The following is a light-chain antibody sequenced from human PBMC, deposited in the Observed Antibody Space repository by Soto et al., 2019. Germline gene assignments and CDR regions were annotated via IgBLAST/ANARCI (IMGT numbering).Light chain of an antibody. CDR3: RHYGNSPL. J-gene: IGKJ4*01. CDR2: GAS. CDR1: QSVNSKF. V-gene: IGKV3-20*01. Sequence: EIVLTQSPGTLSLSPGERVTLSCRASQSVNSKFLAWYQQKPGQAPGLLIYGASSRATGFPDRFSGSGSGTDFTRTISRLEPEDFEVFYCRHYGNSPLFGGGTKVEIK.